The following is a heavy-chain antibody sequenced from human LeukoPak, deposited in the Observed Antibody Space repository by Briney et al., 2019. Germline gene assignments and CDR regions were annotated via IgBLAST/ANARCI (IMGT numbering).Heavy chain of an antibody. CDR2: INHSGST. J-gene: IGHJ5*02. V-gene: IGHV4-34*01. CDR1: GGSFSGYY. CDR3: ARGGPVVPAYSVAGWFDP. D-gene: IGHD2-2*01. Sequence: SETLSLTCAVYGGSFSGYYWSWIRQPPGKGLEWIGEINHSGSTYYNPSLKSRVTISVDTSKNQFSLKLSSVTAADTAVYYCARGGPVVPAYSVAGWFDPWGQGTLVTVPS.